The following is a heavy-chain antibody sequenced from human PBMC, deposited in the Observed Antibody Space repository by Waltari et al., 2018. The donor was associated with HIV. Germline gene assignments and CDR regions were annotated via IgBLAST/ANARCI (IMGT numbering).Heavy chain of an antibody. D-gene: IGHD3-10*01. CDR1: GYTFTTYA. CDR2: INTNTGNQ. J-gene: IGHJ4*02. CDR3: ARVFPDTVAYGDDF. Sequence: QVQLVQSGSELKKPGASVKVSCKASGYTFTTYAMNWVRQAPGQGLEWMGWINTNTGNQTYAQGFTGRFVFSLDTSVSTAYLRISSLKPEDTAVYYCARVFPDTVAYGDDFWGQGTLVTVSS. V-gene: IGHV7-4-1*02.